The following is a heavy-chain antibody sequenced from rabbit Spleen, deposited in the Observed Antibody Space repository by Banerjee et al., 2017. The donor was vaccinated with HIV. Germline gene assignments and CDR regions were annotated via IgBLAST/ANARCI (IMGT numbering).Heavy chain of an antibody. Sequence: QSLEESGGDLVKPGASLTLTCIASGVSFSGNSYMCWVRQAPGKGLEWIACIYTGNSKTYYANWAKGRFTISKTSSTTVTLQMTSLTAADTATYFCARGSATMTMVITGYYLSLWGPGTLVTVS. CDR1: GVSFSGNSY. D-gene: IGHD2-1*01. CDR3: ARGSATMTMVITGYYLSL. J-gene: IGHJ6*01. CDR2: IYTGNSKT. V-gene: IGHV1S40*01.